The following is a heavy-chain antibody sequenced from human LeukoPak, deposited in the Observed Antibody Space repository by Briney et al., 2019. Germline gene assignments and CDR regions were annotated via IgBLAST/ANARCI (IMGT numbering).Heavy chain of an antibody. D-gene: IGHD3-22*01. CDR3: ARHADTSGYFYHFDY. J-gene: IGHJ4*02. V-gene: IGHV4-39*01. CDR1: GGSISNSDYY. Sequence: SETLSLTCTVSGGSISNSDYYWGWIRQPPGKGREWIGSIYYSGSTYYNPSLNSRVTISVDTSKNQYSLKLSSVTAADTAVYYWARHADTSGYFYHFDYWGQGTLVTVSS. CDR2: IYYSGST.